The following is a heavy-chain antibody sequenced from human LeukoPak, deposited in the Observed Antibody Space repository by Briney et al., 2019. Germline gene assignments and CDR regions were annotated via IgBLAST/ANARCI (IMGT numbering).Heavy chain of an antibody. J-gene: IGHJ4*02. Sequence: GGSLRLSCAASGFTVSSNYMSWVRQAPGKGLEWVSVIYSGGSTYYADSVKGRFTISRDNSKNTLYLQMNSLRAEDTAVYYCARDRYYGSGDYWGQGTLVTVSS. CDR2: IYSGGST. V-gene: IGHV3-66*01. D-gene: IGHD3-10*01. CDR1: GFTVSSNY. CDR3: ARDRYYGSGDY.